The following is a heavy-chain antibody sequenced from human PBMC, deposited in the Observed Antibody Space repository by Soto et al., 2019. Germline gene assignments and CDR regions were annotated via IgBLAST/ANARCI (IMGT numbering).Heavy chain of an antibody. D-gene: IGHD3-10*01. V-gene: IGHV1-3*01. CDR2: INAGNGNT. J-gene: IGHJ6*03. CDR3: ARDFRPLNYYYYYMDV. CDR1: GYTFTSYA. Sequence: ASVKVSCKASGYTFTSYAMHWVRQAPGQRLEWMGWINAGNGNTKYSQKFQGRVTITRDTSASTAYMELSSLRSEDTAVYYCARDFRPLNYYYYYMDVWGKGTTVTSP.